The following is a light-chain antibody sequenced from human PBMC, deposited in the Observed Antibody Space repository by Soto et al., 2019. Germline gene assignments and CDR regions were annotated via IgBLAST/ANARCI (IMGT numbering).Light chain of an antibody. CDR1: SSDIGAYNY. Sequence: QSVLTPPASVSASPGQPSTISCTGTSSDIGAYNYVSWYQQNPGKALKLILVEGSYRPAGVSSRFSGATSGNTASLTISGLPAEDEDDYYCSSYTRKYTYVFGTGTKVTVL. CDR3: SSYTRKYTYV. CDR2: EGS. V-gene: IGLV2-14*01. J-gene: IGLJ1*01.